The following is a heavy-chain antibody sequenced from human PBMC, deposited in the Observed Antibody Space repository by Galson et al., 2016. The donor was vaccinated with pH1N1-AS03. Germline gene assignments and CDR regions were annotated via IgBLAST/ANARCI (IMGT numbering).Heavy chain of an antibody. D-gene: IGHD5-18*01. V-gene: IGHV4-39*01. CDR2: MDHSGSS. J-gene: IGHJ6*03. Sequence: LSLTCIVADDSIRSSLYYWGWIRQSTGKGLEWIGSMDHSGSSYYNPSLQSRVTMSVDLSKRHFSLKLTSVTAVDTGVYYCARQWDTSMVTDYHYYHMDVWGKGTTVTVSS. CDR1: DDSIRSSLYY. CDR3: ARQWDTSMVTDYHYYHMDV.